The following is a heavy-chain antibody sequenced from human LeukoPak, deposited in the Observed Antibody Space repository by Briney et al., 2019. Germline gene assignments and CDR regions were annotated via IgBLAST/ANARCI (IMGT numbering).Heavy chain of an antibody. CDR1: GYTFTSYG. V-gene: IGHV1-18*01. J-gene: IGHJ3*02. D-gene: IGHD3-9*01. CDR2: ISAYNGNT. Sequence: ASVKVSCKASGYTFTSYGISWVRQAPGQGLEWMGWISAYNGNTNYAQKLQGRVTMTTDTSTSTAYLELRSLRSDDTAVYYCARGNYDILTGYFDAFDIWGQGTMVTVSS. CDR3: ARGNYDILTGYFDAFDI.